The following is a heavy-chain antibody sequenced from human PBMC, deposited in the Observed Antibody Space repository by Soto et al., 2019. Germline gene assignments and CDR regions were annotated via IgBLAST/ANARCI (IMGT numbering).Heavy chain of an antibody. CDR2: IYHSGTT. CDR1: NGSIDSSQW. D-gene: IGHD3-22*01. V-gene: IGHV4-4*02. J-gene: IGHJ3*02. Sequence: QVQLQESGPGLVKPSGTLSLTCDVSNGSIDSSQWWSWVRQPPGQGLEWIGEIYHSGTTNYNPSPTSRVTISMDKCENQFSMRLNSVTAAHTAVHYCARQTGKDSSGGQETGAFEIWGHGTIVSVSS. CDR3: ARQTGKDSSGGQETGAFEI.